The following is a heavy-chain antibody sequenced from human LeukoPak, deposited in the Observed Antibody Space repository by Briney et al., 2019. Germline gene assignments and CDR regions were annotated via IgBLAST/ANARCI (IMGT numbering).Heavy chain of an antibody. CDR3: ARDYLSGSPDY. CDR2: IYYSGST. J-gene: IGHJ4*02. D-gene: IGHD3-16*01. V-gene: IGHV4-59*01. CDR1: GGSISSYY. Sequence: SETLSLTCTVSGGSISSYYWSWIRQPPGKGLEWIGYIYYSGSTNYNPSLKSRVTISVVTSKNQFSLKLRSVTAADTAVYYCARDYLSGSPDYWGQGTLVTVSS.